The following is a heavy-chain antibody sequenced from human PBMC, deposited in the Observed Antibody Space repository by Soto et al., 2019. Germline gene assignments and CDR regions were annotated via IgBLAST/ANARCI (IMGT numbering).Heavy chain of an antibody. CDR3: ARAEGGADKWNFDY. Sequence: RGESLKISCKGSGYSFTSSWIGWVRQMPGKGLEWMGVIYPGDSETRYSPSFQGQVAISADRSISTAYLQWRGLKASDSAMYYCARAEGGADKWNFDYWGQGTLVTVSS. J-gene: IGHJ4*02. CDR2: IYPGDSET. V-gene: IGHV5-51*01. D-gene: IGHD2-21*02. CDR1: GYSFTSSW.